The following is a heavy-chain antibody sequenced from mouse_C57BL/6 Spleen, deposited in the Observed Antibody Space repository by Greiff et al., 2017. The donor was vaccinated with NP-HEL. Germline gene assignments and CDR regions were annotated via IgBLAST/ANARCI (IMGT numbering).Heavy chain of an antibody. CDR3: ARREEDYAMDY. Sequence: EVKLMESGGDLVKPGGSLKLSCAASGFTFSSYGMSWVRQTPDKRLEWVATISSGGSYTYYPDSVKGRFTISRDNAKNTLYLQMSSLKSEDTAMYYCARREEDYAMDYWGQGTSVTVSS. J-gene: IGHJ4*01. CDR1: GFTFSSYG. V-gene: IGHV5-6*02. CDR2: ISSGGSYT.